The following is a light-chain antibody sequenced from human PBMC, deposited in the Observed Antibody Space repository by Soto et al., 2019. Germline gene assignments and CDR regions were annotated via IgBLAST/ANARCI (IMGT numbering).Light chain of an antibody. Sequence: EIVLTQSPATLSLSPGERATLSCRASQSVSSYLAWYQQKPGQAPRLLIYDASNRATGIPDRFSGSGSGTDFTLTISRLEPEDFAVYYCQQYGDSPQTFGPGTKVDIK. CDR2: DAS. J-gene: IGKJ1*01. CDR1: QSVSSY. CDR3: QQYGDSPQT. V-gene: IGKV3-11*01.